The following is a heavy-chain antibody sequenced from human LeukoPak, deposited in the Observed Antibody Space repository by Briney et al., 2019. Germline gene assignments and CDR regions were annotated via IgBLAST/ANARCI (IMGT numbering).Heavy chain of an antibody. J-gene: IGHJ6*04. CDR1: GFTFDDYA. D-gene: IGHD3-10*01. CDR2: ISWNSGSI. Sequence: GGSLRLSCAASGFTFDDYAMHWVRQAPGKGLEWVSGISWNSGSIGYADSVKGRFTISRDNSKNSLYLQMNSLRAEDTALYYCAKAVITMVRGAWAPMDVWGKGTTVTVSS. V-gene: IGHV3-9*01. CDR3: AKAVITMVRGAWAPMDV.